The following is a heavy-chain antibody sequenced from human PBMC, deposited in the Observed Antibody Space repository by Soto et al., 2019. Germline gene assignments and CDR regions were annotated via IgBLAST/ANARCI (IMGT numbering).Heavy chain of an antibody. V-gene: IGHV1-69*13. D-gene: IGHD2-21*01. CDR1: GGTFSSYA. CDR3: PRDFVYGGDYNWFDP. CDR2: IIPIFGTA. Sequence: SVKVSFKASGGTFSSYAISWVRQAPGQGLEWMGGIIPIFGTANYAQKFQGRVTITADESTSTAYMELSSLRSEDTAVYSCPRDFVYGGDYNWFDPWGQGTLVTVSS. J-gene: IGHJ5*02.